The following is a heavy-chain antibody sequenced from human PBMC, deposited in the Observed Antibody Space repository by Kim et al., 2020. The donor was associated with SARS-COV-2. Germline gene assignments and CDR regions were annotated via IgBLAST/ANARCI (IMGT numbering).Heavy chain of an antibody. CDR1: GFTLSNNY. V-gene: IGHV3-53*01. Sequence: GGSLRLSCAASGFTLSNNYMSWVRQAPGKGLEWVSVIYIGGVTYYADFVKGRFTIFRTNSKNTLYLQMKSLRAEDTAAYYCARHRGNWDDGGALFDYWGPGTLVPASS. CDR3: ARHRGNWDDGGALFDY. J-gene: IGHJ4*01. D-gene: IGHD1-1*01. CDR2: IYIGGVT.